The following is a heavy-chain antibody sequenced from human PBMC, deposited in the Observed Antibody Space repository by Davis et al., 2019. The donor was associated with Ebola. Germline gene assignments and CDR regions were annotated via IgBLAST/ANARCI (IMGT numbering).Heavy chain of an antibody. J-gene: IGHJ6*02. Sequence: SGPTLVKPTETLTLTCTVSGFSLSNARMGVSWIRQPPGKALEWLAHIFSNDEKSYSTSLKSRLTISKDTSKSQVVLTMTNMDPVDTATYYCARIRGNSGSYYRNYYYYGMDVWGQGTTVTVSS. CDR2: IFSNDEK. V-gene: IGHV2-26*01. D-gene: IGHD1-26*01. CDR3: ARIRGNSGSYYRNYYYYGMDV. CDR1: GFSLSNARMG.